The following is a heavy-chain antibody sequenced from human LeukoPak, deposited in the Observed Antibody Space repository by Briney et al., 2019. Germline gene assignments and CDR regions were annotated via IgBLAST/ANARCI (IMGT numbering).Heavy chain of an antibody. V-gene: IGHV4-34*01. D-gene: IGHD3-3*01. J-gene: IGHJ4*02. CDR2: INHSGST. CDR1: GGSFSGYY. Sequence: PSETLSLTCAVYGGSFSGYYWSWIRQPPGKGLEWIGEINHSGSTNYNPSLKSRVTISVDTSKNQFSLKLSSVTAADTAVYYCVRGRATDFWSGYYDYYFDYWGQGTLVTVSS. CDR3: VRGRATDFWSGYYDYYFDY.